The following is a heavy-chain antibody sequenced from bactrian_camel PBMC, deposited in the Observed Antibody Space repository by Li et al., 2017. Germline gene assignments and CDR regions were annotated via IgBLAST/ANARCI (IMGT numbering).Heavy chain of an antibody. D-gene: IGHD1*01. Sequence: VQLVESGGGSVQAGESRRLSCVTSGYTSTTSCVAWVRQAPGKQREGVVSIDRDGRATYADSVKGRFTISRDNAKDTLYLQMNSLTPGDTVMYYCTARYEFGLGACRGVGGLGFWGQGTQVTVS. CDR2: IDRDGRA. CDR3: TARYEFGLGACRGVGGLGF. V-gene: IGHV3S53*01. CDR1: GYTSTTSC. J-gene: IGHJ6*01.